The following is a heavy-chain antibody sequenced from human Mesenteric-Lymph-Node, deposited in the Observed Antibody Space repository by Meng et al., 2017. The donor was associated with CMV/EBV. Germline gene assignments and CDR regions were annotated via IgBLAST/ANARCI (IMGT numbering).Heavy chain of an antibody. CDR1: GFSFSNYG. V-gene: IGHV3-30*02. J-gene: IGHJ4*02. D-gene: IGHD6-13*01. CDR3: ANGYSSSWYHY. CDR2: IRYDVSNT. Sequence: GESLKISCEASGFSFSNYGMHWVRQAPGKGLEWVAFIRYDVSNTYYGDSVKGRFTISRDNSKNTLYLQMNSLRAEDTAVYYCANGYSSSWYHYWGQGTLVTVSS.